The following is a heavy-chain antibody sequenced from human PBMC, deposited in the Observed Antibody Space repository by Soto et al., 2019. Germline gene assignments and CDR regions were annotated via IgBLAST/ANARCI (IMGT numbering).Heavy chain of an antibody. CDR2: VNHSGST. J-gene: IGHJ6*02. D-gene: IGHD3-3*01. CDR3: VREGYYDVWGYYYGMDV. CDR1: GGSLSHYY. V-gene: IGHV4-34*01. Sequence: QVELQPGGAGLLKPWEGLSLTCAVSGGSLSHYYWSWIRQSPGKGLAWIGEVNHSGSTNYNPCLKSRVTISVETSNNQCSLTLRYVTAADTAVYYCVREGYYDVWGYYYGMDVWGQGTTVTVSS.